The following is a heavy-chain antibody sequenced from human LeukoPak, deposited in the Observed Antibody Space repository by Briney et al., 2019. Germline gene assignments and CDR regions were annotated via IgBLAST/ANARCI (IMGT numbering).Heavy chain of an antibody. CDR1: GGTFSSYA. D-gene: IGHD1-26*01. J-gene: IGHJ3*02. V-gene: IGHV1-69*05. CDR2: IIPIFGTA. CDR3: ARVGGSYQGAFDI. Sequence: GASVKVSCKASGGTFSSYAISWVRQAPGQGLEWMGGIIPIFGTANYAQKFQGRVAITTDESTSTAYMELSSLRSEDTAVYYCARVGGSYQGAFDIWGQGTMVTVSS.